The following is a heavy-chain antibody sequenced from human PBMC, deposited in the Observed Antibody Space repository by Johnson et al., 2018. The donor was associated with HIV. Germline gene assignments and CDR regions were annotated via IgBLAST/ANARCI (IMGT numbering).Heavy chain of an antibody. Sequence: QVQLVESGGGVVQPGRSLRLSCAASGFTFSSYGMHWVRQAPGKGLEWVAVIPFDGSNIKYANSVKGRLTISRDNSKNTLYLQLDNLRPEDTAVYYCARDRFGSGRPNAFDLWGQGTMVTVSS. D-gene: IGHD3-10*01. V-gene: IGHV3-30*03. J-gene: IGHJ3*01. CDR1: GFTFSSYG. CDR3: ARDRFGSGRPNAFDL. CDR2: IPFDGSNI.